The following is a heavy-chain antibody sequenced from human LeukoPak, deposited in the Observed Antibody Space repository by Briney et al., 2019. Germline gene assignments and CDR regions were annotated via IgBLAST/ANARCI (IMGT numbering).Heavy chain of an antibody. V-gene: IGHV3-66*01. Sequence: PGGSLRLSCAASGFTVSSYYMTWVRQAPGKGLEWVSVIYSGGSTYYADSVKGRFTISRDSSKNTLFLQMNSLRAEDTAVYYCARSVAFYYFDYWGQGTLVTVSS. J-gene: IGHJ4*02. D-gene: IGHD2/OR15-2a*01. CDR3: ARSVAFYYFDY. CDR2: IYSGGST. CDR1: GFTVSSYY.